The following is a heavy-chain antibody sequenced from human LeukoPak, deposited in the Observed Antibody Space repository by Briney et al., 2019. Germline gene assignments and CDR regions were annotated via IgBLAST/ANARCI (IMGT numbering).Heavy chain of an antibody. J-gene: IGHJ4*02. CDR1: GFTFSSHW. V-gene: IGHV3-7*03. CDR2: IKQDGSEK. CDR3: ARDFGRPTTFDY. Sequence: GGSLRLSCAASGFTFSSHWMSWVRQPPGKGLERVATIKQDGSEKYYVGSVNGLFTISRDNAKNSLYLQMNSLRAEDTGMYYCARDFGRPTTFDYWGQGTLVTVSS. D-gene: IGHD3-3*01.